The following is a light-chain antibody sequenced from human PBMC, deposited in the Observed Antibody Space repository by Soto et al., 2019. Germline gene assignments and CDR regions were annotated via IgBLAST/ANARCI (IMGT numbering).Light chain of an antibody. Sequence: QSALTQPASVSGSPGQSITISCTGTSTNVGGYNLVSWYQQHPGKAPKFMIFDGNKRPSGLSNRFSGYKSGNTASLTISGLHAEDDADYYCCSYAGRFTYVFGAGTKLTVL. V-gene: IGLV2-23*01. CDR2: DGN. CDR1: STNVGGYNL. J-gene: IGLJ1*01. CDR3: CSYAGRFTYV.